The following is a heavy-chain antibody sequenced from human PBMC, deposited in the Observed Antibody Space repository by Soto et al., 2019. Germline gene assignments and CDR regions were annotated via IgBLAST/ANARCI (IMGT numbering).Heavy chain of an antibody. V-gene: IGHV3-11*01. D-gene: IGHD6-6*01. CDR2: ISSSGSTI. Sequence: QVQLVESGGGLVKPGGSLRLSCAASGFTFSDYYMSWIRQAPGKGLEWVSYISSSGSTIYYADSVKGRFTISRDNAKNSLYLQMNSLRAEDTAVYYCARDRPNTQLVPVGYPDAFDIWGQGTMVTVSS. CDR1: GFTFSDYY. J-gene: IGHJ3*02. CDR3: ARDRPNTQLVPVGYPDAFDI.